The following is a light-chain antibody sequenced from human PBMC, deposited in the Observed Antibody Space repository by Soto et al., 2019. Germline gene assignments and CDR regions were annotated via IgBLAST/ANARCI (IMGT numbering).Light chain of an antibody. Sequence: ELTQPPSVSVSPGQTARITCSGDALPKQYAYWYQQKPGQAPILVIYKDTERPSGIPERFSGSSSGTTVTLTISGVQAGDEADYYCQSADDSGIYYVFGTGTKVTVL. J-gene: IGLJ1*01. CDR2: KDT. V-gene: IGLV3-25*02. CDR1: ALPKQY. CDR3: QSADDSGIYYV.